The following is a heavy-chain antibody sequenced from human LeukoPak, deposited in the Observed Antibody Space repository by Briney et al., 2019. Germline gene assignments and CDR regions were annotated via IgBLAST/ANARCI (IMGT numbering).Heavy chain of an antibody. V-gene: IGHV4-4*02. Sequence: SETLSLTCAVSGGSISSSNWWSWVRQPPGKGLEWIGEIYHSGSTNYNPSLKSRVTISVDKSKNQFSLKLSSVTAADTAVYYCARTDYGDYVFAFDIWGQGTMVTVSS. D-gene: IGHD4-17*01. J-gene: IGHJ3*02. CDR2: IYHSGST. CDR3: ARTDYGDYVFAFDI. CDR1: GGSISSSNW.